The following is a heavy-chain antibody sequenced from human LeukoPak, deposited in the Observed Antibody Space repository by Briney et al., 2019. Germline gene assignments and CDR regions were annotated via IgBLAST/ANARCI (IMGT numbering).Heavy chain of an antibody. CDR3: ATGHSGWYDGLGSELDY. CDR1: GYSLTEFS. D-gene: IGHD6-19*01. Sequence: ASVKVSCKVSGYSLTEFSMHWVRQAPGKGLEWMGGFDPADGKTIYAQKFQGRVTMTADTSTDTAYMDLSSLRSEDTAVYYCATGHSGWYDGLGSELDYWGQGTLVTVSS. V-gene: IGHV1-24*01. CDR2: FDPADGKT. J-gene: IGHJ4*02.